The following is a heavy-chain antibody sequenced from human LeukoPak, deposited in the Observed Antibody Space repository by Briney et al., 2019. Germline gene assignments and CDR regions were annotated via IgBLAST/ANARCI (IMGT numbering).Heavy chain of an antibody. CDR3: AKVSYGANFETNFFDY. Sequence: GGSLRLSCAASGFTFSSYAMSWVRQAPARGLEWVSAISGSGGSTYYADSVKGRFTVSRDSSKNTLYLQMNSLRAEDTAVYYCAKVSYGANFETNFFDYWGQGTLVTVSS. D-gene: IGHD4-23*01. J-gene: IGHJ4*02. CDR2: ISGSGGST. CDR1: GFTFSSYA. V-gene: IGHV3-23*01.